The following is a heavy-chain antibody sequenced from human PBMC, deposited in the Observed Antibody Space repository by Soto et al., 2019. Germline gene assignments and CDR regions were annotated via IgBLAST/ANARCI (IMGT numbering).Heavy chain of an antibody. J-gene: IGHJ6*02. CDR1: GFTFSSYW. CDR3: ARQASTIFGVVKDYYYYYGMDV. CDR2: IYPGDSDT. D-gene: IGHD3-3*01. Sequence: GESLKISCRGSGFTFSSYWIFWVRQMPGKGLELMGTIYPGDSDTRYSPSFQGQVTISADKSISTAYLQWSSLKASDTAMYYCARQASTIFGVVKDYYYYYGMDVWGQGTTVTVSS. V-gene: IGHV5-51*01.